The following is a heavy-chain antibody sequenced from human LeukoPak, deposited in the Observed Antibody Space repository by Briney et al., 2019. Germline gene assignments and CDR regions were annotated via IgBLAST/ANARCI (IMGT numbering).Heavy chain of an antibody. CDR3: ARDRSTMVRGVINKHNWFDP. V-gene: IGHV1-3*01. CDR2: IDAGNGNT. J-gene: IGHJ5*02. CDR1: GYTFTSYA. Sequence: ASVKVSCMASGYTFTSYAMHWVRQAPGQRLEWMGWIDAGNGNTKYSQKFQGRVTITRDTSASTAYMELSSLRSEDTAVYYCARDRSTMVRGVINKHNWFDPWGQGTLVTVSS. D-gene: IGHD3-10*01.